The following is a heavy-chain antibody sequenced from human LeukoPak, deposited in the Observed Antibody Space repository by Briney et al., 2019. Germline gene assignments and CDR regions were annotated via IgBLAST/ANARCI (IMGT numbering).Heavy chain of an antibody. Sequence: ASVKVSCKASGYTFTSYDINWVRQATGQGLEWMGWISAYNGNTNYAQKLQGRVTMTTDTSTSTAYMELRSLRSDDTAVYYCARARGWELVFDYWGQGTLVTVSS. D-gene: IGHD1-26*01. V-gene: IGHV1-18*01. CDR3: ARARGWELVFDY. CDR2: ISAYNGNT. J-gene: IGHJ4*02. CDR1: GYTFTSYD.